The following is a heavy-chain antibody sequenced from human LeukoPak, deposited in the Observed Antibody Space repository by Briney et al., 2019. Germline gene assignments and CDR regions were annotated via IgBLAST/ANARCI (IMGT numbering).Heavy chain of an antibody. CDR2: IYYSGST. J-gene: IGHJ4*02. CDR3: ARDSLFSGFDY. D-gene: IGHD3-16*01. V-gene: IGHV4-59*01. Sequence: TETLSLTCTVSGGSISSYYWSWIRQPPGKGLEWIGYIYYSGSTNYNPSLKSRVTISVDTSKNQFSLKLSSVTAADTAVYYCARDSLFSGFDYWGQGTLVTVSS. CDR1: GGSISSYY.